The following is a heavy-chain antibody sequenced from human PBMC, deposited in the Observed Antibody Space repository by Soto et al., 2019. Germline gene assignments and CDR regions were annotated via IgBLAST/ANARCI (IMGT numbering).Heavy chain of an antibody. CDR3: AKRSYYYGSGSYSLDY. J-gene: IGHJ4*02. V-gene: IGHV3-23*01. CDR1: GFTFSSYA. D-gene: IGHD3-10*01. CDR2: ISGSGGST. Sequence: GGSLRLSCAASGFTFSSYAMSWVRQAPGKGLEWVSAISGSGGSTYYADSVKGRFTISRDNSKNTLYLQMNSLRAEDTAVYYCAKRSYYYGSGSYSLDYWGQGTLVTVSS.